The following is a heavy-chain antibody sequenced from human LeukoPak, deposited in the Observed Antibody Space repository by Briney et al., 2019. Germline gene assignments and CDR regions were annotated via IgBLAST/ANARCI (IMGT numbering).Heavy chain of an antibody. J-gene: IGHJ5*02. Sequence: PSETLSLTCTVSGGSISSSSYYWGWIRQPPGKGLEWLGNIYYSGNTYYNPSLKSRVTISVDTSKNQFSLKLNSVTAADTAVYYCAPKVTDGFDPWGQGTLVTVSS. V-gene: IGHV4-39*01. CDR2: IYYSGNT. CDR3: APKVTDGFDP. CDR1: GGSISSSSYY. D-gene: IGHD2-21*02.